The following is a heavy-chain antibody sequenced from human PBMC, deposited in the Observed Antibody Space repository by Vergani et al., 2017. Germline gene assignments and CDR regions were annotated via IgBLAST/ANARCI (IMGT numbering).Heavy chain of an antibody. CDR1: GFTFSSYW. V-gene: IGHV3-7*03. Sequence: EVQLVESGGGLVQPGGSLRLSCAASGFTFSSYWMSWVRQAPGKGLEWVANIKQDGSEKYYVDSVKGRFTISRDNAKNSLYLQMNSLRAEDTAVYYCARVKDYYDSSGTDYFDYWGQGTLVTVSS. CDR3: ARVKDYYDSSGTDYFDY. D-gene: IGHD3-22*01. J-gene: IGHJ4*02. CDR2: IKQDGSEK.